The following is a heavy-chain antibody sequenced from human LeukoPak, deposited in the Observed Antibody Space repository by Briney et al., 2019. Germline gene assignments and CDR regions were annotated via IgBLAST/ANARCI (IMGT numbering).Heavy chain of an antibody. Sequence: GESLRLSCAASGFTVSSNYMSWVRQAPGKGLEWVSVIYSGGSTYYADSVKGRFTISRDNSKNTLYLQMNSLRAEDTAFYHCARENIPKGQAFDIWGQGTMVTVSS. CDR2: IYSGGST. CDR1: GFTVSSNY. D-gene: IGHD2-2*02. CDR3: ARENIPKGQAFDI. V-gene: IGHV3-53*01. J-gene: IGHJ3*02.